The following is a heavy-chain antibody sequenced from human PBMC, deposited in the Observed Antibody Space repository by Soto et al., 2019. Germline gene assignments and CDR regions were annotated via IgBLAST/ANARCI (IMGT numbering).Heavy chain of an antibody. CDR3: ARDPPYYYDSSGYPDY. J-gene: IGHJ4*02. V-gene: IGHV3-30-3*01. CDR2: ISYDGSNK. Sequence: QVQLVESGGGVVQPGRSLRLSCAASGFTFSSYAMHWVRQAPGKGLEWVAVISYDGSNKYYADSVKGRFTISRDNSKNTLYLQMNSLRAEDTAVYYCARDPPYYYDSSGYPDYWGQGTLVTVSS. CDR1: GFTFSSYA. D-gene: IGHD3-22*01.